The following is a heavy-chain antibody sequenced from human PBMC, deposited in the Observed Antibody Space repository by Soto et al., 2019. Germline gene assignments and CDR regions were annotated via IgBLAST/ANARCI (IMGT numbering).Heavy chain of an antibody. CDR1: GFTFGDYA. D-gene: IGHD2-2*01. J-gene: IGHJ4*02. CDR3: TRDLYCSSTSCYYFDY. CDR2: IRSKAYGGTT. Sequence: QPAGSLRLSCTASGFTFGDYAMSWFRQAPGKGLEWVGFIRSKAYGGTTEYAASVKGRFTISRDDSKSIAYLQMNSLKTEDTAVYYCTRDLYCSSTSCYYFDYWGQGTLVTVSS. V-gene: IGHV3-49*03.